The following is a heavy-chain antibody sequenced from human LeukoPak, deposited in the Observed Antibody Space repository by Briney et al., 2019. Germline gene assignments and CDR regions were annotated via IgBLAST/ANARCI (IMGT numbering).Heavy chain of an antibody. J-gene: IGHJ4*02. CDR2: ISSSSSYI. CDR1: GFTFSSYS. D-gene: IGHD5-12*01. CDR3: ARVVATIGGNFDY. V-gene: IGHV3-21*01. Sequence: PGGSLRLSCAASGFTFSSYSMNWVRQAPGKGLEWVSSISSSSSYIYYADSVKGRFTISRDNAKNSLYLQMNSLRAEDTAAYYCARVVATIGGNFDYWGQGTLVTVSS.